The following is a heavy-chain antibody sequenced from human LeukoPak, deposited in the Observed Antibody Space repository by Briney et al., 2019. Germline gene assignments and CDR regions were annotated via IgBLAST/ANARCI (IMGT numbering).Heavy chain of an antibody. CDR2: IYYSGST. Sequence: SETLSLTCTVSGGSISSYYWSWIRQAPGKGLEWIGYIYYSGSTNYNPSLKSRVTISVDTSKNQFSLKLSSVTAADTAVYYCASFPPYYYGMDVWGQGTTVTVSS. CDR3: ASFPPYYYGMDV. J-gene: IGHJ6*02. CDR1: GGSISSYY. V-gene: IGHV4-59*01.